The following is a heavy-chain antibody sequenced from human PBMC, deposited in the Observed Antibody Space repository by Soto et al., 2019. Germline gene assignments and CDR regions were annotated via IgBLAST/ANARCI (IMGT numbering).Heavy chain of an antibody. D-gene: IGHD2-8*01. CDR2: VSLTGDRT. J-gene: IGHJ4*02. Sequence: PGGALRLSCVASGVSFSSYEMSWVRQAAGKGLEWVSRVSLTGDRTNYAGSVKGRFTVSRDNFKNTLYLEMDSLRPEDTAIYYCARGGGYCTPTSCAINSWGRGTPVTVSS. CDR1: GVSFSSYE. CDR3: ARGGGYCTPTSCAINS. V-gene: IGHV3-23*01.